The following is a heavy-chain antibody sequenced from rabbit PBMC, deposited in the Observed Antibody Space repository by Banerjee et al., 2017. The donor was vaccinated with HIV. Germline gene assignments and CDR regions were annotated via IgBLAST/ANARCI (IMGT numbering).Heavy chain of an antibody. CDR1: GFSFSSGYD. CDR2: IYTIRGST. J-gene: IGHJ4*01. D-gene: IGHD1-1*01. V-gene: IGHV1S40*01. Sequence: QSLEESGGDLVKPGASLTLTCIASGFSFSSGYDMCWVRQAPGKGLEWIACIYTIRGSTWYASWAKGRFTISKISSTTVTLQMTSLTAADTATYFCARNRYTLSSDYSYYFGLWGPGTLVTVS. CDR3: ARNRYTLSSDYSYYFGL.